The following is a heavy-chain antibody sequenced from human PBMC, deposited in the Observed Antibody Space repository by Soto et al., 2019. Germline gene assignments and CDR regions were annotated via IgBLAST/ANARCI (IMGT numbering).Heavy chain of an antibody. V-gene: IGHV3-33*01. CDR2: IWYDGSNK. D-gene: IGHD6-19*01. CDR1: GFTFSSYV. J-gene: IGHJ4*02. Sequence: QVQLVESGGGVVQPGRSLRLSCAASGFTFSSYVMHWVRQAPGKGLEWVAVIWYDGSNKYYADSVKGRFTISRDNSKNTLYLQMNSLRAEDTAVYYCARDRSQWLVGPVEYWGQGTLVTVSS. CDR3: ARDRSQWLVGPVEY.